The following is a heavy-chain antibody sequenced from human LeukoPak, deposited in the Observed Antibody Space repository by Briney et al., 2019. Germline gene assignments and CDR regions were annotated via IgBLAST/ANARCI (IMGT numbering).Heavy chain of an antibody. CDR2: TSYDGTSE. CDR1: GFSFRRYD. Sequence: PGTSLRLSCAASGFSFRRYDMHWVRQAPGKGLEWVAATSYDGTSELYADFVKGRFSISRDNSRNTLSLQMDTLRPEDTAIYYCARAKGLAGSYLDNWFDPWGQGTRVTVSS. D-gene: IGHD1-26*01. J-gene: IGHJ5*02. CDR3: ARAKGLAGSYLDNWFDP. V-gene: IGHV3-30*04.